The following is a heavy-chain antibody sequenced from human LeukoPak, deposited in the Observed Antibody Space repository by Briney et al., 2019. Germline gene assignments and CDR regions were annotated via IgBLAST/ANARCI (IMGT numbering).Heavy chain of an antibody. CDR2: IYHSGST. V-gene: IGHV4-30-2*01. CDR1: GGSISSGGYS. CDR3: ARGFPCGDYVDY. J-gene: IGHJ4*02. D-gene: IGHD2-21*01. Sequence: SETLSLTCAVSGGSISSGGYSWSWIRQPPGKGLEWIGYIYHSGSTYYNPSLKSRVTISVDRSKNQFSLKLSSVTAADTAVYYCARGFPCGDYVDYWGQGTLVTVSS.